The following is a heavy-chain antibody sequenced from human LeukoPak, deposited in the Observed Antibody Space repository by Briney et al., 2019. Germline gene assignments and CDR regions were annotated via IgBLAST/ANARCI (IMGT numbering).Heavy chain of an antibody. CDR3: ASAGYSSSWYENYYYYGMDV. Sequence: ASVKVSCKASGFTFTSYDINWVRQATGQGLEWMGWMNPNSGNTGYAQKFQGRVTMTRNTSISTAYMELGSLRSEDTAVYYCASAGYSSSWYENYYYYGMDVWGQGTTVTVSS. CDR1: GFTFTSYD. J-gene: IGHJ6*02. D-gene: IGHD6-13*01. CDR2: MNPNSGNT. V-gene: IGHV1-8*01.